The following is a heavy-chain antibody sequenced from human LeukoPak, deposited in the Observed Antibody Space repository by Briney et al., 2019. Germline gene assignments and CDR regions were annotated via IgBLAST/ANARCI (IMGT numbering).Heavy chain of an antibody. J-gene: IGHJ6*02. V-gene: IGHV3-30*18. Sequence: PGGSLRLSCAASGFTFSSYGMHWVGQAPGKGLEWVAVIPYDGSNKYYADSVKGRFTISRDNSKNALYLQMNSLRAEDTAVYYCAKDRDVWFGEAWDYYYYGMDVWGQGTTVTVSS. CDR2: IPYDGSNK. D-gene: IGHD3-10*01. CDR3: AKDRDVWFGEAWDYYYYGMDV. CDR1: GFTFSSYG.